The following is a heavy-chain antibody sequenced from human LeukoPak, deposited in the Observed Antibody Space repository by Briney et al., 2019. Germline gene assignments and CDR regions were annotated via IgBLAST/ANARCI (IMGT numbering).Heavy chain of an antibody. CDR2: VDGGGGGT. CDR3: AKAGSGHYYDY. J-gene: IGHJ4*02. D-gene: IGHD3-22*01. V-gene: IGHV3-23*01. CDR1: GFTLSSYA. Sequence: GGSLRLSCAASGFTLSSYAMTWVRQAPGRGLEWVSSVDGGGGGTYYADSVKGRFTISRDNSKDTLYLQMNGLRAEDTAVYFCAKAGSGHYYDYWGQGTLVTVSS.